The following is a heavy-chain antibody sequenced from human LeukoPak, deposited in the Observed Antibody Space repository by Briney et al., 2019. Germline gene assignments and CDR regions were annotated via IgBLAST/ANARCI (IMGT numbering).Heavy chain of an antibody. CDR1: GGSFSGYY. J-gene: IGHJ4*02. CDR2: INHSGST. D-gene: IGHD3/OR15-3a*01. Sequence: TSETLSLTCAVYGGSFSGYYWTWIRQPPGKGLEWIGEINHSGSTNYDPSLKSRVTISIDTSANLFSLKLNSVTAADTAFYFCARQTGSGLFILPGGQGTLVTVSS. CDR3: ARQTGSGLFILP. V-gene: IGHV4-34*01.